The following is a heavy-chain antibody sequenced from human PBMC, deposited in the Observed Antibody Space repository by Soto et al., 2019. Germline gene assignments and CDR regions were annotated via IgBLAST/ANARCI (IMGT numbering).Heavy chain of an antibody. Sequence: EVQLLESGGGLVQPGGSLRLSCAASGFTFFSYGISWVRQAPGKGLEWVSAISGSGDNIYYADSVKGRFTISRDNSKNTLYLQMNSLRAEDTAVYYCAKAFEFVVVLGAVDYWGQGTLVTVSS. CDR2: ISGSGDNI. CDR1: GFTFFSYG. J-gene: IGHJ4*02. CDR3: AKAFEFVVVLGAVDY. V-gene: IGHV3-23*01. D-gene: IGHD2-15*01.